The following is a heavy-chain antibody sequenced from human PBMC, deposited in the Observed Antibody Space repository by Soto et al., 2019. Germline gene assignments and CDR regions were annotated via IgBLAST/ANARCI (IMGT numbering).Heavy chain of an antibody. D-gene: IGHD2-15*01. V-gene: IGHV3-7*01. CDR1: GFTFGSYW. CDR2: IKTDGSAT. Sequence: GGSLRLSCAVSGFTFGSYWMNWVRLIPGKGLEWVAYIKTDGSATYYVDSVKGRFTISRDNAKNSLYLQMNSLRAEDTAVYYCVKRRPDGRYRSGGSCYYDAFDIWGQGTMVTVSS. CDR3: VKRRPDGRYRSGGSCYYDAFDI. J-gene: IGHJ3*02.